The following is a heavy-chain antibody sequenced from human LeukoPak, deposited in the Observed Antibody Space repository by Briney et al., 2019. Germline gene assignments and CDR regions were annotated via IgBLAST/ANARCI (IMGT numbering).Heavy chain of an antibody. CDR3: ARGGGYSSSWYQT. CDR1: GFTFSSYW. CDR2: INSDGSST. Sequence: GGSLRLSCAASGFTFSSYWMHWVRQAPGKGLVWVSRINSDGSSTSYADSVKGRFTISRDNAKNTLYLQMNSLRAEDTAVYYRARGGGYSSSWYQTWGQGTLVTVSS. V-gene: IGHV3-74*01. J-gene: IGHJ4*02. D-gene: IGHD6-13*01.